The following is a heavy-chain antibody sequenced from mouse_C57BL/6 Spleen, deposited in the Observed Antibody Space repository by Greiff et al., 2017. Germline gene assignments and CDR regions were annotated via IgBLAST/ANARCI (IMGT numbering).Heavy chain of an antibody. CDR2: IWSGGSA. CDR3: ARKGLRYAMDY. D-gene: IGHD2-4*01. J-gene: IGHJ4*01. CDR1: GFSLTSYG. V-gene: IGHV2-2*01. Sequence: VMLVESGPGLVQPSQSLYITCTVSGFSLTSYGVHWVRQSPGKGLEWLGVIWSGGSADYNAAFISRLSISKNKSKSQVFFKMNSLQADETAIYYCARKGLRYAMDYWGQGTSVTVSS.